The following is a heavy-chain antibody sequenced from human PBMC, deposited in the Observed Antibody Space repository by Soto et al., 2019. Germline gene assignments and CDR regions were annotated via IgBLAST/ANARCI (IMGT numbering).Heavy chain of an antibody. CDR3: AGRDYYDSSGYRY. Sequence: TLSLTCTVSGGSISSGGYYWSWIRQHPGKGLEWIGYIYYSGSTYYNPSLKSRVTISVDTSKNQFSLKLSSVTVADTAVYYCAGRDYYDSSGYRYWGQGTLVTVSS. CDR1: GGSISSGGYY. D-gene: IGHD3-22*01. V-gene: IGHV4-31*03. J-gene: IGHJ4*02. CDR2: IYYSGST.